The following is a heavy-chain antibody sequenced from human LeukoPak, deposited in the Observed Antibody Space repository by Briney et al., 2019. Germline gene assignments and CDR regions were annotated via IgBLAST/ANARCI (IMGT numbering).Heavy chain of an antibody. CDR2: IYTTGST. D-gene: IGHD3-16*01. CDR1: GVSDASFSSYY. V-gene: IGHV4-4*07. CDR3: ARDLDLDY. J-gene: IGHJ4*02. Sequence: PSETLSLTCTVSGVSDASFSSYYWNWIRQPAGKGLEWIGRIYTTGSTNYNPSFKGRVTLSVDRSRKQFSLKLTSVTAADTAVYYCARDLDLDYWGQGTLVTVSS.